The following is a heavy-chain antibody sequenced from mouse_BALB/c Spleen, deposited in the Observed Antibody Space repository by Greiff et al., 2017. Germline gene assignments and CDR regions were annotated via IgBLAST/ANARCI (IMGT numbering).Heavy chain of an antibody. V-gene: IGHV3-2*02. CDR3: ANIYYGYDGAMDY. CDR1: GYSITSDYA. J-gene: IGHJ4*01. D-gene: IGHD2-2*01. CDR2: ISYSGST. Sequence: VQLKESGPGLVKPSQSLSLTCTVTGYSITSDYAWNWIRQFPGNKLEWMGYISYSGSTSYNPSLKSRISITRDTSKNQFFLQLNSVTTEDTATYYCANIYYGYDGAMDYWGQGTSVTVSS.